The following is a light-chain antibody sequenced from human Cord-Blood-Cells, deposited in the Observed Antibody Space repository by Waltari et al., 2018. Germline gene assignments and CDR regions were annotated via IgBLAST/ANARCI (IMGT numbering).Light chain of an antibody. CDR3: QQYNSYSGT. V-gene: IGKV1-5*03. J-gene: IGKJ1*01. Sequence: DIQMTQSPSTLSASVGDRVTITCRASQSISSWLAWYQQKPGKAPKLLIYKASSFESGVPSRFSGSGSWTEFTLTISSLQPDDFATYYCQQYNSYSGTFGQGTKVEIK. CDR2: KAS. CDR1: QSISSW.